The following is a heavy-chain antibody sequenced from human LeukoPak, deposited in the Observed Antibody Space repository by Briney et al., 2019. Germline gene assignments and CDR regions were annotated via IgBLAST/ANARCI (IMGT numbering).Heavy chain of an antibody. CDR1: GFSFNTYS. D-gene: IGHD3-22*01. CDR2: INDDTP. CDR3: ARVYYYDSSGYYWFDP. V-gene: IGHV3-23*01. J-gene: IGHJ5*02. Sequence: HPGGSLRLSCITSGFSFNTYSMSWVRQAPGKGLEWVSAINDDTPYYTDSVKGRFTVSRDNSRDTLYLHSNSLRAEDTAIYYCARVYYYDSSGYYWFDPWGQGTLVTVSS.